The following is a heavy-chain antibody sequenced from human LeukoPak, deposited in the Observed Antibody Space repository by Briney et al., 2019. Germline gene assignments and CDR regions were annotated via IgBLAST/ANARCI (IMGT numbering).Heavy chain of an antibody. CDR1: GYTFTGYY. V-gene: IGHV1-46*03. D-gene: IGHD3-10*01. J-gene: IGHJ4*02. CDR2: INPSGGST. CDR3: AREGSPDYYGSGEFDY. Sequence: ASVKVSCKASGYTFTGYYMHWVRQAPGQGLEWMGIINPSGGSTSYAQKFQGRVTMTRDTSTSTVYMELSSLRSEDTAVYYCAREGSPDYYGSGEFDYWGQGTLVTVSS.